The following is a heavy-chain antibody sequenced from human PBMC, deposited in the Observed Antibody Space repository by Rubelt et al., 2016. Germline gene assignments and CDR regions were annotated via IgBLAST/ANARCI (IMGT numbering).Heavy chain of an antibody. D-gene: IGHD6-13*01. CDR2: IYSGGST. V-gene: IGHV3-53*05. J-gene: IGHJ6*03. CDR3: AREGGYQQLVRGRLPMDV. Sequence: GKGLEWVSVIYSGGSTYYADSVKGRFTISRDNSKNTLYLQMNSLRAEDTAVYYCAREGGYQQLVRGRLPMDVWGKGTTVTVSS.